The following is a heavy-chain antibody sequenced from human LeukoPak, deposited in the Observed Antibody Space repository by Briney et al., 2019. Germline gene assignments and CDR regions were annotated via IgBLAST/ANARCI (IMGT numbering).Heavy chain of an antibody. CDR3: ATDSVTTVTTPDAFDI. CDR1: GYTLTELS. V-gene: IGHV1-24*01. CDR2: FDPEDGET. J-gene: IGHJ3*02. D-gene: IGHD4-17*01. Sequence: ASVKVSCKVSGYTLTELSMHWVRQAPGKGLEWMGGFDPEDGETIYAQKFQGRVTMTEDTSTDTAYMELSSLRSEDTAVYYCATDSVTTVTTPDAFDIWGQGTMVTVSS.